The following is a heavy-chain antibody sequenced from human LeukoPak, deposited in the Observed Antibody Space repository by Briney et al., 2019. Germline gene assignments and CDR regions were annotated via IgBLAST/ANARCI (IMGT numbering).Heavy chain of an antibody. CDR1: GGTFSSYA. CDR3: ARDFRSYFDY. V-gene: IGHV1-69*13. CDR2: LIPIFGTA. Sequence: GASVKVSCKASGGTFSSYAISWVRQAPGQGLEWMGGLIPIFGTANYAQKFQGRVTITADESTSTAYMELSSLRSEDTAVYYCARDFRSYFDYWGQGTLVTVSS. J-gene: IGHJ4*02.